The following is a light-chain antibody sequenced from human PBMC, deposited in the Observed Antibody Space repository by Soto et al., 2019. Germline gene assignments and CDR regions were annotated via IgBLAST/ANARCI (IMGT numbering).Light chain of an antibody. Sequence: EVMLTQSPGTLSLSPGERATLSCRASQSVSRTHLAWYHQISGQSPRLLIYDTSSRAAGIPDRFSGSGSGTDFTLTISRLEPEDFAVYFCQQYSNSAPVTFGQGTRLEIK. CDR1: QSVSRTH. CDR2: DTS. CDR3: QQYSNSAPVT. J-gene: IGKJ5*01. V-gene: IGKV3-20*01.